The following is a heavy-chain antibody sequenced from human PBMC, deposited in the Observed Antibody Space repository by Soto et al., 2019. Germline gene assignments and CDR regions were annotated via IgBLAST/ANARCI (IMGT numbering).Heavy chain of an antibody. Sequence: QLVESGGGLVRPGGSLRLACRASGSDFSTYSMNWVRQAPGKGLAWIAYVSMDSDSIHYADSVKGRFTISRDDAENSLYLQMNGLRDEDTATYYCARLYYDYVWGQGTTVTVSS. J-gene: IGHJ6*02. D-gene: IGHD3-3*01. V-gene: IGHV3-48*02. CDR3: ARLYYDYV. CDR1: GSDFSTYS. CDR2: VSMDSDSI.